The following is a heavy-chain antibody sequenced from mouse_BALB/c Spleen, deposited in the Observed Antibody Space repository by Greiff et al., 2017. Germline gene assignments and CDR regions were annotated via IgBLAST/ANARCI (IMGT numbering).Heavy chain of an antibody. CDR3: ARNGDYDSYAMDY. Sequence: QVQLQQSGPGLVQPSQSLSITCTVSGFSLTSYGVHWVRQSPGKGLEWLGVIWSGGSTDYNAAFISRLSISKDNSKSHVFFKMNSLQADDTAIYYCARNGDYDSYAMDYWGQGTSVTVSS. CDR2: IWSGGST. J-gene: IGHJ4*01. V-gene: IGHV2-4-1*01. CDR1: GFSLTSYG. D-gene: IGHD2-4*01.